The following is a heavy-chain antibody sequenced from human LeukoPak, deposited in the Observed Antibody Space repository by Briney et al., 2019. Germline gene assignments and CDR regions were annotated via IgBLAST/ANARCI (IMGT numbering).Heavy chain of an antibody. CDR2: IWYDGSNK. CDR3: ERELIAAGTRGYYYYYGMDV. J-gene: IGHJ6*02. CDR1: GFTSSSYG. D-gene: IGHD6-13*01. Sequence: GGSLRLSCAASGFTSSSYGMHWVRQAPGKGLEWVAVIWYDGSNKYYADSVKGRFTISRDNSKNTLYLQMNSLRAEDTAVYYCERELIAAGTRGYYYYYGMDVWGQGTTVTVSS. V-gene: IGHV3-33*01.